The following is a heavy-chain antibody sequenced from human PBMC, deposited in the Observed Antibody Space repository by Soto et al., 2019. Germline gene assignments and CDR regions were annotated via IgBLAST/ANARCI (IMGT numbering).Heavy chain of an antibody. CDR3: ATAGYCSSTSCSAHWFDP. CDR2: FDPEDGET. J-gene: IGHJ5*02. CDR1: GYTLTELS. V-gene: IGHV1-24*01. D-gene: IGHD2-2*01. Sequence: ASVKVSCKVSGYTLTELSMHWLRQAPGKGLEWMGGFDPEDGETIYAQKFQGRVTMTEDTSTDTAYMELSSLRSEDTAVYYCATAGYCSSTSCSAHWFDPWGQGTLVTVSS.